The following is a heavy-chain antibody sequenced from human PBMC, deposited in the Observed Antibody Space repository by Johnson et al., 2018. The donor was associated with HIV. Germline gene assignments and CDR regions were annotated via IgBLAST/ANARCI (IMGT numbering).Heavy chain of an antibody. CDR1: GFTISGFY. CDR2: VSSGGTS. D-gene: IGHD3-16*01. J-gene: IGHJ3*02. V-gene: IGHV3-66*02. CDR3: VRDDRPDGFDI. Sequence: VQLVESGGGLVQPGGSLRLSCAASGFTISGFYMSWVRQAPGKVPEWLSVVSSGGTSYYADSVRGRFTVSRDNSKNTLYLQMSSLRAEDTALYYCVRDDRPDGFDIWGQGTMVNVSS.